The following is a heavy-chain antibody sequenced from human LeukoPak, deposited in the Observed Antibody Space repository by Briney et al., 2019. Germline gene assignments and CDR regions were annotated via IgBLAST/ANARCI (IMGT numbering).Heavy chain of an antibody. V-gene: IGHV1-46*01. Sequence: GASVKVSCKASGYTFTSYYMHWVRQAPGQGLEWMGIINPSGGSTSYAQKFQGRVTMTRDMSTSTVYMELSSLRSEDTAVYYCARDLRRFPGDYWGQGTLVTVSS. CDR1: GYTFTSYY. CDR2: INPSGGST. J-gene: IGHJ4*02. CDR3: ARDLRRFPGDY.